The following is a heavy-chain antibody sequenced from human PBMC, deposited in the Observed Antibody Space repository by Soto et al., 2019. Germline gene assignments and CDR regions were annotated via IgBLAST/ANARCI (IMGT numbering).Heavy chain of an antibody. J-gene: IGHJ4*02. Sequence: EVQLLESGGGLVQPGGSLRLSCAASGFTFSSYAMSWVRQAPGKGLEWVSAISGSGSTYYADSVKGRFTIYRDNSKNTLYLQMNSLKAEDTAVYYCAKTPPIYSSSWYVDYWGQGTLVTVSS. CDR2: ISGSGST. CDR3: AKTPPIYSSSWYVDY. D-gene: IGHD6-13*01. V-gene: IGHV3-23*01. CDR1: GFTFSSYA.